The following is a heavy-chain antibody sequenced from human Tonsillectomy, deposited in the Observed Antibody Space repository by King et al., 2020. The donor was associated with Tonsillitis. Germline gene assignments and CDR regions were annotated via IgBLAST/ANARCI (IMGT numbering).Heavy chain of an antibody. CDR2: ISYSGSA. J-gene: IGHJ6*03. CDR1: GGSISSAGYY. D-gene: IGHD4-17*01. CDR3: ASTAPPYYYYYMDV. V-gene: IGHV4-31*11. Sequence: PLQESGPGLVKPSQTLSLTCAVSGGSISSAGYYWSWIRQHPGKGLEWIGYISYSGSAYFNPSLKSRVTISLDTSKNHFSLKLSSVTAADTAVYYCASTAPPYYYYYMDVWGTGTTVTVSS.